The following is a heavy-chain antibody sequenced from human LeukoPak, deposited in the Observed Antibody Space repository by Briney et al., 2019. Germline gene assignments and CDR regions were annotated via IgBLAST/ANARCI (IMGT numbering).Heavy chain of an antibody. CDR1: AFTFSDYY. V-gene: IGHV3-11*01. Sequence: PGGSLRLSCAASAFTFSDYYMSWIRQAAGKGREWVSYISSSGNTIYYADSGKGRFTISRDNAKNSLYMQMNSLRAEEPAVYYCAMTLDSSSWGLFEYWGQGTLVTVSS. CDR3: AMTLDSSSWGLFEY. CDR2: ISSSGNTI. D-gene: IGHD6-13*01. J-gene: IGHJ4*02.